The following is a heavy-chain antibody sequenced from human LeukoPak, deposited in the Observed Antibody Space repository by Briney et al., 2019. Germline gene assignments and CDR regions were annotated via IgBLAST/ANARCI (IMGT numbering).Heavy chain of an antibody. CDR1: GVTFRSSG. J-gene: IGHJ4*02. CDR3: AKDFHVY. Sequence: PGGSLRLSCAASGVTFRSSGLHWGRHAPGKGLGWGSVISYDGSNKYYADSAKGRFTISRDNSKNTLYLQMNSLRAEDTAVYYWAKDFHVYWGQGTLVTVSS. V-gene: IGHV3-30*18. CDR2: ISYDGSNK.